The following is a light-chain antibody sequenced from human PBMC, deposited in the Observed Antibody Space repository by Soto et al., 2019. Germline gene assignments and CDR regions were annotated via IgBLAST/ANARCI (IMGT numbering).Light chain of an antibody. Sequence: QSALTQPASVSGSPGQSITISCTGTSSAIGNYDFVSWYQQVPGTAPKAMIYEVSSRPSGVSNRFSGSKSGNTASLTISGLQAEDEAYYYCSSYTTSTSFILFGGGTKLTVL. J-gene: IGLJ2*01. CDR3: SSYTTSTSFIL. CDR2: EVS. V-gene: IGLV2-14*01. CDR1: SSAIGNYDF.